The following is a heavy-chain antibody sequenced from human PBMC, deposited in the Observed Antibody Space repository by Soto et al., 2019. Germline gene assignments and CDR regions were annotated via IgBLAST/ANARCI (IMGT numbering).Heavy chain of an antibody. V-gene: IGHV4-31*03. CDR1: GGSISSGGYY. D-gene: IGHD3-9*01. CDR2: IYYSGST. J-gene: IGHJ6*03. Sequence: SETLSLTCTVSGGSISSGGYYWSWIRQHPGKGLEWIGYIYYSGSTYYNPSLKSRVTISVDTSKNQFSLKLSSVTAADTAVYYCARAPRDYDILTDYYYYYYMDVWGKGTTVTVSS. CDR3: ARAPRDYDILTDYYYYYYMDV.